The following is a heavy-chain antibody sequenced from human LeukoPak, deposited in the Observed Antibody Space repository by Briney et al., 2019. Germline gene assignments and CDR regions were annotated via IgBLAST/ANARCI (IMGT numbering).Heavy chain of an antibody. Sequence: PGRSLRLSCAASGFTFDDYAMHWVRQAPGKGLEWVSGISWNSGSIGYADSVKSRFTISRDNAKNSLYLQMNSLRAEDTALYYCAKDMGGSGSYDSPFDYWGQGTLVTVSS. J-gene: IGHJ4*02. V-gene: IGHV3-9*01. CDR2: ISWNSGSI. D-gene: IGHD3-10*01. CDR1: GFTFDDYA. CDR3: AKDMGGSGSYDSPFDY.